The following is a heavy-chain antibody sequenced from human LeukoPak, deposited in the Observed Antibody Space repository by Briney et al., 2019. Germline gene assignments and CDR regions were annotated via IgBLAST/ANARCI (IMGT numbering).Heavy chain of an antibody. CDR1: GFTFSSYE. CDR2: ISSSGSTI. D-gene: IGHD3-10*01. J-gene: IGHJ4*02. V-gene: IGHV3-48*03. Sequence: GGSLRLSCAASGFTFSSYEMNWVRQAPGKGLEWVSYISSSGSTIYYADSVKGRFTISRDNAKNSLYLQMNSLRAEDTAVYYCSRSRVVRGGGFQYWGRGTLVTVSS. CDR3: SRSRVVRGGGFQY.